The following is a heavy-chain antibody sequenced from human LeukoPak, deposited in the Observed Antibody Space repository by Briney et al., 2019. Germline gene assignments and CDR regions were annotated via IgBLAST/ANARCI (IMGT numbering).Heavy chain of an antibody. Sequence: GGSLRLSCAASGFTFSSYWMSWVRQAPGKGLEWVANIKQDGSEKYYVDSVKGRFTISRDNAKNSLYLQMNSLRAEDTAVYYCARRSLTKIQLSAFDIWGQGTMVTVSS. J-gene: IGHJ3*02. D-gene: IGHD5-18*01. CDR3: ARRSLTKIQLSAFDI. CDR2: IKQDGSEK. CDR1: GFTFSSYW. V-gene: IGHV3-7*03.